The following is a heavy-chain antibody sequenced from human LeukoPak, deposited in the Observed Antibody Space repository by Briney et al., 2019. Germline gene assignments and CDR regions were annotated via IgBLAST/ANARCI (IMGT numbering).Heavy chain of an antibody. J-gene: IGHJ6*03. D-gene: IGHD2-2*01. Sequence: SETLSLTCTVSGGSISSSSFYWGWIRQPPGKGLEWIGNIYYSGSTYYSPSLKSRVTISVDTSKNQFSLKLSSVSAADTAVYYCARLYYQLLWDVRDYYYMDVWGKGTTVTISS. CDR2: IYYSGST. CDR3: ARLYYQLLWDVRDYYYMDV. V-gene: IGHV4-39*01. CDR1: GGSISSSSFY.